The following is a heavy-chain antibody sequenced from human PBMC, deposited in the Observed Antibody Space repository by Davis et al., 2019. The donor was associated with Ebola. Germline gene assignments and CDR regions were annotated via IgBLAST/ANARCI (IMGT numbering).Heavy chain of an antibody. CDR2: IYHSGST. CDR1: GGSISSSNW. D-gene: IGHD5-12*01. Sequence: SETLSLTCAVSGGSISSSNWWSWVRQPPGKGLEWIGEIYHSGSTNYNPSLKSRVTISVDTSKNQFSLKLSSVTAADTAVYYCARGYRGYDFSDYWGQGTLVTVSS. J-gene: IGHJ4*02. CDR3: ARGYRGYDFSDY. V-gene: IGHV4-4*02.